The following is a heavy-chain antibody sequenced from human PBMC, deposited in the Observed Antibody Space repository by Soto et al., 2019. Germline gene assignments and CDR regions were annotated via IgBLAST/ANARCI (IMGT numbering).Heavy chain of an antibody. CDR2: IYSGGST. Sequence: GGSLRLSCAASGFTVSSNYMSWVRQAPGKGLEWVSVIYSGGSTYYADSVKGRFTISRDNSKNTLYLQMNSLRAEDTAVYYCARGGWGYPGHFDYWGQGTLVTVSS. CDR3: ARGGWGYPGHFDY. V-gene: IGHV3-66*01. J-gene: IGHJ4*02. D-gene: IGHD2-21*01. CDR1: GFTVSSNY.